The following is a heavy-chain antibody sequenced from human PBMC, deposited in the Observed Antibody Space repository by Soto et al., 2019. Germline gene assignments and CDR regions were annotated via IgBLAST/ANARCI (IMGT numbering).Heavy chain of an antibody. V-gene: IGHV4-30-2*01. D-gene: IGHD2-15*01. CDR2: IYPSGRT. CDR1: GGSISSGGYS. J-gene: IGHJ4*02. Sequence: QLQLQESGSGLVKPSQTLSLTCAVSGGSISSGGYSWSWIRQPPGKGLEWIGYIYPSGRTYYNPSLKRRVTISVDRSKNQFSMKLSSVTAADTAVYYCTRGQVVAAQHWGQGTLVTVSS. CDR3: TRGQVVAAQH.